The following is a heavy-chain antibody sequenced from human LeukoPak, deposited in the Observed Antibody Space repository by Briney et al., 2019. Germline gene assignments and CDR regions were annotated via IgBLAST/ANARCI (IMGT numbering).Heavy chain of an antibody. J-gene: IGHJ4*02. CDR2: ISTSGSYT. V-gene: IGHV3-21*01. Sequence: GGSLRLSCAASGFTFSSYGMHWVRQAPGKGLEWVSCISTSGSYTYYADSVKGRFTVSRDNAKNSLFLQMNSLRAEDTAIYYCTRDRFGNYDFDQWGQGTLVTVSS. D-gene: IGHD1-7*01. CDR3: TRDRFGNYDFDQ. CDR1: GFTFSSYG.